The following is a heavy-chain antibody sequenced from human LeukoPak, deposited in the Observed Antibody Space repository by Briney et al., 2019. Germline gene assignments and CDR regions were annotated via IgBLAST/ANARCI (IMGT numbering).Heavy chain of an antibody. CDR3: ARDRGGSYSFDY. J-gene: IGHJ4*02. CDR2: ISYDGSNK. Sequence: GPLRLSCAASGFPFSSFAMHWVRQAPGKGLGWVAVISYDGSNKYYADSVKGRFTISRDNSKNTLYLQMDSLRAEDTAVYYCARDRGGSYSFDYWGQGTLVTVSS. V-gene: IGHV3-30-3*01. CDR1: GFPFSSFA. D-gene: IGHD1-26*01.